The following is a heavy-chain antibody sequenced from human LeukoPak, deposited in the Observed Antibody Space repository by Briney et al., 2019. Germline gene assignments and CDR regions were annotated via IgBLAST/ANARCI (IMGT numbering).Heavy chain of an antibody. D-gene: IGHD2-2*01. CDR1: GYTFTSYG. CDR2: ISAYNGNT. CDR3: ARDPYDCSSTSCYDY. J-gene: IGHJ4*02. V-gene: IGHV1-18*01. Sequence: ASVKVSCKASGYTFTSYGISWARQAPGQGLEWMGWISAYNGNTNYAQKLQGRVTMTTDTSTSTAYMELRSLRSDDTAVYYCARDPYDCSSTSCYDYWGQGTLVTVSS.